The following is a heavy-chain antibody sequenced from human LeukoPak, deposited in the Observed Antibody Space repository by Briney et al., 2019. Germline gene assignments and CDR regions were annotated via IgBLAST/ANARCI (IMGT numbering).Heavy chain of an antibody. D-gene: IGHD3-22*01. J-gene: IGHJ4*02. Sequence: ASETLSLTCAVYGGSFSGYYWSWIRQPPGKGLEWIGEINHSGSTNYNPSLKSRVTISVDTSKNQFSLKLSSVTAADTAVYYCARGVYYRYYFDYWGQGTLVTVSS. V-gene: IGHV4-34*01. CDR3: ARGVYYRYYFDY. CDR1: GGSFSGYY. CDR2: INHSGST.